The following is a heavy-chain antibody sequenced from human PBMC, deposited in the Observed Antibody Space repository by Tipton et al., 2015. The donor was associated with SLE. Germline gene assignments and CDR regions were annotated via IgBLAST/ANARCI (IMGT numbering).Heavy chain of an antibody. CDR3: ARGGTPAAGYKWFDP. Sequence: TLSLTCSVSGVSISDYSWSWIRQPPGKPLDWIGYFDDGGRSVKYNPSLKSRVTISLDTSKNHFSLKLSPVTAADTAVYYCARGGTPAAGYKWFDPWGQGTLVTVPS. V-gene: IGHV4-59*01. CDR2: FDDGGRS. D-gene: IGHD6-13*01. J-gene: IGHJ5*02. CDR1: GVSISDYS.